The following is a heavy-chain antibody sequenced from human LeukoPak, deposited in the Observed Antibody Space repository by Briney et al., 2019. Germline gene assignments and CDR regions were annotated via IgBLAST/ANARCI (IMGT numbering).Heavy chain of an antibody. CDR3: ARAQGWYSSGWYPDY. CDR2: INPNSGGT. J-gene: IGHJ4*02. CDR1: GYTFTSYD. V-gene: IGHV1-2*02. Sequence: ASVKVSCKASGYTFTSYDINWVRQAPGQGLEWMGWINPNSGGTNYAQKFQGRVTMTRDTSISTAYMELSRLRSDDTAVYYCARAQGWYSSGWYPDYWGQGTLVTVSS. D-gene: IGHD6-19*01.